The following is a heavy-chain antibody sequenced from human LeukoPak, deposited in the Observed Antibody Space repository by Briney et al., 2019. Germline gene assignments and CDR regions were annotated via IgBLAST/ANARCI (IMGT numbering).Heavy chain of an antibody. CDR1: GFTFSTYA. J-gene: IGHJ4*02. D-gene: IGHD3-10*01. CDR3: AKDRLTELLWFGELLNLPNDY. Sequence: SGGSLRLSCAASGFTFSTYAMSWVRQAPGKGLEWVSAISGSGGSTYYADSVKGRFTISRDNSKNTLYLQMNSLRAEDTAVYYCAKDRLTELLWFGELLNLPNDYWGQGTLVTVSS. CDR2: ISGSGGST. V-gene: IGHV3-23*01.